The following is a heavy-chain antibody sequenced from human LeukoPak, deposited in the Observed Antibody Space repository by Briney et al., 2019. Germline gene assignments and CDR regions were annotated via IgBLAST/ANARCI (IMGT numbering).Heavy chain of an antibody. V-gene: IGHV1-18*01. CDR1: GYTFTSFG. J-gene: IGHJ4*02. Sequence: ASVKVSRKASGYTFTSFGIAWVRQAPGQGLEWVGWISTSSDQRRYAHMLQDRVTMTTDTSTSTAYMELRSLRSDDAGVYYCARDTNWQRDYWGQGTLVTVSS. CDR2: ISTSSDQR. CDR3: ARDTNWQRDY. D-gene: IGHD6-25*01.